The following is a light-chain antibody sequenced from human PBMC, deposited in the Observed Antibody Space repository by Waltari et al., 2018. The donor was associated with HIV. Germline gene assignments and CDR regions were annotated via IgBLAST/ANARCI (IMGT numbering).Light chain of an antibody. Sequence: SYVLTQPPSVSVAPGQTAMITCGGNNIGSKTVQWYQQKPGQAPILVIYDDADRPSGTADRSAGANSANTAILTSSRVEATDEADYFGQVLDGNSDHQVFGGGTKLTVL. CDR1: NIGSKT. CDR3: QVLDGNSDHQV. V-gene: IGLV3-21*02. J-gene: IGLJ3*02. CDR2: DDA.